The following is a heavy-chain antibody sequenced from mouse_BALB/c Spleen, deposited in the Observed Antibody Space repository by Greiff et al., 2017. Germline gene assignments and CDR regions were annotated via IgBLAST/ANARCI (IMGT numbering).Heavy chain of an antibody. J-gene: IGHJ3*01. CDR1: GYTFTSYW. V-gene: IGHV1-7*01. D-gene: IGHD3-1*01. CDR2: INPSTGYT. CDR3: TRSGWDSAWFAY. Sequence: QVQLKESGAELAKPGASVKMSCKASGYTFTSYWMHWVKQRPGQGLEWIGYINPSTGYTEYNQKFKDKATLTADKSSSTAYMQLSSLTSEDSAVYYCTRSGWDSAWFAYWGQGTLVTVSA.